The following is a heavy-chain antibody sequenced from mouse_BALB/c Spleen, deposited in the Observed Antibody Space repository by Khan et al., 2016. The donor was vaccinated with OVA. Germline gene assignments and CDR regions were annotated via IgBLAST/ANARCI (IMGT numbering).Heavy chain of an antibody. CDR1: GFTFSTYG. D-gene: IGHD1-1*01. Sequence: EVELVESGGDLVKPGGSLKLSCAASGFTFSTYGMSWVRQTADRRLEWVATVSTGGSYTYYPDSVKGRFTISRDTAKNTLYLQMNSLKSEDTAMFYCTRLAYYYDSEGLAYWGQGTLVTVSA. V-gene: IGHV5-6*01. J-gene: IGHJ3*01. CDR2: VSTGGSYT. CDR3: TRLAYYYDSEGLAY.